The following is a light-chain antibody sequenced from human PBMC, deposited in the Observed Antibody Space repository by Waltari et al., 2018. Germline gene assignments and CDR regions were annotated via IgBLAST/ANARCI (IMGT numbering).Light chain of an antibody. J-gene: IGKJ1*01. CDR2: RAS. CDR3: QQHGTLPAT. CDR1: QSVGSSS. Sequence: ESVLTQSPGTASLSPGERVTLSCRASQSVGSSSLAWYQQRPCQAPRLVIYRASRRATGIPDRFSGSGCGTDFSLTISRLEPEDFAVYYCQQHGTLPATFGQGTKVEIK. V-gene: IGKV3-20*01.